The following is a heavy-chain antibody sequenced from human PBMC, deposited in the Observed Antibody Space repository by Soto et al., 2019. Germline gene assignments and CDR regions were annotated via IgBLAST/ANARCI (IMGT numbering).Heavy chain of an antibody. Sequence: SEPLSPTCPVSGGSISSYSWSWIRQPPGQGLEWIGYIYYSGSTNSNPSLKSRVTISVDTSKNQFSLKLSSVTAADTAVYYCARHGYGSGSYYLGTYYYYGMDVWGQGTTVT. J-gene: IGHJ6*02. CDR1: GGSISSYS. D-gene: IGHD3-10*01. CDR2: IYYSGST. CDR3: ARHGYGSGSYYLGTYYYYGMDV. V-gene: IGHV4-59*08.